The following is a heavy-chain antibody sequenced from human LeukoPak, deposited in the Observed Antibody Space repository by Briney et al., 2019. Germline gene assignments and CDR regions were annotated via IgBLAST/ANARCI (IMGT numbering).Heavy chain of an antibody. Sequence: GASVKVSCKASGYTFTSYGITWVRQAPGQGLERMGWISAYNGNTNYAQKLQGRVTMTTDTSTSTAYMELRSLRSDDTAVYYCARDVFDILTGYLSGYYYYMDVWGKGTTVIVSS. CDR2: ISAYNGNT. V-gene: IGHV1-18*01. CDR1: GYTFTSYG. D-gene: IGHD3-9*01. CDR3: ARDVFDILTGYLSGYYYYMDV. J-gene: IGHJ6*03.